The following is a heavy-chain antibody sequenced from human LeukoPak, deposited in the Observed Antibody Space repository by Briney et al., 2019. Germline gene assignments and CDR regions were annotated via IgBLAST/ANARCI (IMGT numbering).Heavy chain of an antibody. CDR2: ISDSGYST. Sequence: GGSLRLSCAASQFSFSSYGMSWGRQAPGKGLEWVSAISDSGYSTYYADSAKGRFTISRDNSKNTLYLQINSLRAEDTAVYYCAKGLGISGPHYYAMDVWGKGTTVTVSS. CDR1: QFSFSSYG. J-gene: IGHJ6*04. V-gene: IGHV3-23*01. CDR3: AKGLGISGPHYYAMDV. D-gene: IGHD7-27*01.